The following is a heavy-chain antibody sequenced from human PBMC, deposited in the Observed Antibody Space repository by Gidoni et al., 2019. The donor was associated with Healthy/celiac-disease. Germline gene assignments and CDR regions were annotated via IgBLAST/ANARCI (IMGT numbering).Heavy chain of an antibody. CDR1: GGSFSGYY. Sequence: QVQLQHWGAGLLKPSETLSLTCALSGGSFSGYYWRWIRQPPGKGLEWIGEINHSGSTNYNPSLKSRVTISVDTSKNQFSLKLSSVTAADTAVYYCARTDIVVVPAAITYGMDVWGQGTTVTVSS. CDR3: ARTDIVVVPAAITYGMDV. CDR2: INHSGST. D-gene: IGHD2-2*01. V-gene: IGHV4-34*01. J-gene: IGHJ6*02.